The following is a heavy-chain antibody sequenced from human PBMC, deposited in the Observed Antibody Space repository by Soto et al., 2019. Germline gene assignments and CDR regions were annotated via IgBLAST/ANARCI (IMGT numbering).Heavy chain of an antibody. Sequence: EVQLVESGGGLVQPGGSLRLSCEASGFTFRNYDMHWVRQGTGKGLEWVSGISAAGDPDYADSVEGRFTISRENAQNSFFLQMNSLRVGGTAVYYCARTDRDFYGLDVWGKGNTVIVSS. CDR3: ARTDRDFYGLDV. J-gene: IGHJ6*04. CDR1: GFTFRNYD. CDR2: ISAAGDP. V-gene: IGHV3-13*05.